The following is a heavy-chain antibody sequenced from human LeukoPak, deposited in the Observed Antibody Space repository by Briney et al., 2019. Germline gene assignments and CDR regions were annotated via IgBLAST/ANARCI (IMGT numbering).Heavy chain of an antibody. Sequence: SETLSLTCTVSGGSISSYYWSWIRQPPGKGLEWIGYIYYSGSTNYNPSLKSRVTISVDTSKNQFSLKLSSVTAADTAVYYCARFRVYDILTGYYRGGFDYWGQGTLVTVSS. CDR3: ARFRVYDILTGYYRGGFDY. V-gene: IGHV4-59*01. D-gene: IGHD3-9*01. CDR1: GGSISSYY. CDR2: IYYSGST. J-gene: IGHJ4*02.